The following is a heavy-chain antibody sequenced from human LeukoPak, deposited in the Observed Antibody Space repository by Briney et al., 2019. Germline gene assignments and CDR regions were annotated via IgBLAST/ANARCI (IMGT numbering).Heavy chain of an antibody. J-gene: IGHJ4*02. V-gene: IGHV3-11*04. CDR3: ARDLSWGSLDY. D-gene: IGHD7-27*01. CDR2: ISSSGSTI. CDR1: GFTFSDYY. Sequence: PGGSLRLSCAASGFTFSDYYMSWIRQAPGKGLEWVSYISSSGSTIYYADSVRGRFTIPRDNAKNSLYLQMNSLRAEDTAVYYCARDLSWGSLDYWGQGTLVTVSS.